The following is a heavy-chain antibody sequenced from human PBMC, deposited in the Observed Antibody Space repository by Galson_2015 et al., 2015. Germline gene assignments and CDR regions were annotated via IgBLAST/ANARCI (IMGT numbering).Heavy chain of an antibody. D-gene: IGHD5-18*01. CDR2: ISAYNGDT. CDR1: GYTFPSYG. Sequence: SCKASGYTFPSYGISWVRQAPGQGLEWMGWISAYNGDTNYAQKFQDRVTVTTDTSTSTAYMELRSLRSDDTAVYYCARDPYTYGYTLRHYFAYWGQGTLVTVSS. J-gene: IGHJ4*02. CDR3: ARDPYTYGYTLRHYFAY. V-gene: IGHV1-18*01.